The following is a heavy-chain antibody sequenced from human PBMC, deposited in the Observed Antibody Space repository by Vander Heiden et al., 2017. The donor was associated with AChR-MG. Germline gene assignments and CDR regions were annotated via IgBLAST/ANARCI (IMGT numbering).Heavy chain of an antibody. V-gene: IGHV3-33*01. CDR1: GFTFSSYG. D-gene: IGHD1-7*01. CDR2: IWYDGSNK. CDR3: ARDLAGTTPYYYYGMDV. J-gene: IGHJ6*02. Sequence: QVQLVESGGGVVQPGRSLRLSCAASGFTFSSYGRHWVRQAPGKGLEWVAVIWYDGSNKYYADSVKGRFTISRDNSKNTLYLQMNSLRAEDTAVYYCARDLAGTTPYYYYGMDVWGQGTTVTVSS.